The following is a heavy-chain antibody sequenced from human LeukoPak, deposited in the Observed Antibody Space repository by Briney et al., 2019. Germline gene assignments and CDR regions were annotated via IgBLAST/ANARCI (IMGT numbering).Heavy chain of an antibody. D-gene: IGHD6-13*01. CDR2: TYYRSKWYN. CDR1: GDSVSSNSVG. J-gene: IGHJ4*02. V-gene: IGHV6-1*01. Sequence: SQTLSLTCAISGDSVSSNSVGWNWIRQSPSRGPEWLGRTYYRSKWYNNYAVSVKSRININPDTSKNQFSLKLSSVTAADTAVYFCAGNVAAAGPDYFDYWGQGTLVTVSS. CDR3: AGNVAAAGPDYFDY.